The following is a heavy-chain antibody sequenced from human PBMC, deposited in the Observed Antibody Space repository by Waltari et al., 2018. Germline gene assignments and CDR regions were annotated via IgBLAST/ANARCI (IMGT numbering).Heavy chain of an antibody. CDR2: VDPEEGET. CDR3: ATDVSVAGTGGWFDP. V-gene: IGHV1-69-2*01. Sequence: EVQLVQSGAEVKKPGATVKISCKASGYTFTDYYMHWVQQAPGKGLEWMGRVDPEEGETIDAEKFQGRVTITADTSTDTAYMELSSRRSEDTAVYYCATDVSVAGTGGWFDPWGQGTLVTVSS. J-gene: IGHJ5*02. D-gene: IGHD6-19*01. CDR1: GYTFTDYY.